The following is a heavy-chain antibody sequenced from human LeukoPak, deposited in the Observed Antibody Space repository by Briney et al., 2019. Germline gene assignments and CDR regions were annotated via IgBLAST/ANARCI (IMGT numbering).Heavy chain of an antibody. D-gene: IGHD4-17*01. CDR3: AAQGGSGDLRY. J-gene: IGHJ4*02. V-gene: IGHV3-15*01. CDR2: IKRIIDGGTT. Sequence: GESLRLSCAASGFTFSNTWMNWVRQAPGKGLEGVGRIKRIIDGGTTDYAAPVKGRFTVSRDDSINTLYLQMSSLKTEDTAVYYCAAQGGSGDLRYWGQGTLVTVSS. CDR1: GFTFSNTW.